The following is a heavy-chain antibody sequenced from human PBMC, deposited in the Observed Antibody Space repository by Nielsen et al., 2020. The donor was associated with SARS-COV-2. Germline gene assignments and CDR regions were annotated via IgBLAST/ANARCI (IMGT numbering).Heavy chain of an antibody. Sequence: SETLSLTCAVYGGSFSGYYWSWIRQPPGKGLEWIGYIYYSGSTYYNPSLKSRVTISVDTSKNQFSLKLSSVTAADTAVYYCASRWEVMDSFDYWGQGTLVTVSS. CDR3: ASRWEVMDSFDY. CDR1: GGSFSGYY. J-gene: IGHJ4*02. D-gene: IGHD1-26*01. CDR2: IYYSGST. V-gene: IGHV4-59*06.